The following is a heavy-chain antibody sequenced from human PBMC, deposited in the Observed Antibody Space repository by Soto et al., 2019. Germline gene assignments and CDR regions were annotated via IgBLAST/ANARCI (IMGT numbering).Heavy chain of an antibody. CDR2: ISNDGSNK. J-gene: IGHJ4*01. V-gene: IGHV3-30*18. CDR3: AKGKTIFGVVVVSEY. D-gene: IGHD3-3*01. Sequence: GGSLRLSCAVSGFVFSSYDMHWVRQAPGKCLEWVAVISNDGSNKDYADSVKGRFTISRDNSKITLYLQMNGLRAEDTAVYYCAKGKTIFGVVVVSEYWGQGTLVNVSS. CDR1: GFVFSSYD.